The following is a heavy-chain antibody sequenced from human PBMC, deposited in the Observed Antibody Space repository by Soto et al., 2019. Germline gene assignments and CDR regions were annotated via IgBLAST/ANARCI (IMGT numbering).Heavy chain of an antibody. Sequence: EVQLVESGGGLVQPGGSLRLSCAASGFTVSSKYMTWVRQAPGKGLEWVSLIQSGGTTYYADSVKGRFTISRDTSENTLHLQMDSLRVEDTAVYYCARDYVLCDGGRCYGIPLYVWGKGTTVTVSS. D-gene: IGHD2-15*01. V-gene: IGHV3-66*01. J-gene: IGHJ6*04. CDR2: IQSGGTT. CDR3: ARDYVLCDGGRCYGIPLYV. CDR1: GFTVSSKY.